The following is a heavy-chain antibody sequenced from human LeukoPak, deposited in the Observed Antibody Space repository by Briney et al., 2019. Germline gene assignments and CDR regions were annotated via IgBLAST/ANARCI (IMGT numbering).Heavy chain of an antibody. CDR1: GFTFSSYW. CDR2: IKQDGGEK. CDR3: EGAGYSDY. D-gene: IGHD6-13*01. J-gene: IGHJ4*02. V-gene: IGHV3-7*04. Sequence: PGGSLRLSCAASGFTFSSYWMTWVRQAPGKGLEWVADIKQDGGEKYYADSVKGRFTISRDNAKNSLYLQMNSLRAEDTAVYYCEGAGYSDYWGQGTLVSVST.